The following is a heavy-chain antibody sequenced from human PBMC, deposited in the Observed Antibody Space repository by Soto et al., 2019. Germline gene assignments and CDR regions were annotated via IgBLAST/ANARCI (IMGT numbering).Heavy chain of an antibody. V-gene: IGHV3-33*01. D-gene: IGHD3-3*01. CDR3: ARDQGGGVLDY. CDR2: IWYDGSNK. Sequence: QVQLVESGGGVVQPGRSLRLSCAASGFTFSSYGMHWVRQAPGKGLEWVAVIWYDGSNKYYADSVKGRFTISRDNSKNTLYLQMNSLGAEDTAVYYCARDQGGGVLDYWGQGTLVTVSS. J-gene: IGHJ4*02. CDR1: GFTFSSYG.